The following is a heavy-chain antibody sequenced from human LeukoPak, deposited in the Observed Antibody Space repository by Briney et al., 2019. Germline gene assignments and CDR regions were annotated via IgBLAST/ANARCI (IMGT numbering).Heavy chain of an antibody. Sequence: ASVKVSCKASGYTFTSYYMHWVRQAPGQGLEWMGIINPSGGSTSYAQKFQGRVTMTRDTSTSTVYMELSSLRSEDTAVYYCARGYYGSGSYYKTSLGYWGQGTLVTVSS. J-gene: IGHJ4*02. CDR3: ARGYYGSGSYYKTSLGY. CDR1: GYTFTSYY. CDR2: INPSGGST. V-gene: IGHV1-46*01. D-gene: IGHD3-10*01.